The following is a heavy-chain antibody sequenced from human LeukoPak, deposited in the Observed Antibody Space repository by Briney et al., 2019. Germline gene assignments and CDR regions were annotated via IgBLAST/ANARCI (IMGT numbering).Heavy chain of an antibody. CDR2: INPNSGGT. J-gene: IGHJ4*02. D-gene: IGHD6-13*01. V-gene: IGHV1-18*01. CDR1: GYTFTNYA. Sequence: ASVKVSCKASGYTFTNYAIHWVRQAPGQGLEWMGWINPNSGGTNYAQKLQGRVTMTTDTSTSTAYMELRSLRSDDTAVYYCARSIAAAGSLFDYWGQGTLVTVSS. CDR3: ARSIAAAGSLFDY.